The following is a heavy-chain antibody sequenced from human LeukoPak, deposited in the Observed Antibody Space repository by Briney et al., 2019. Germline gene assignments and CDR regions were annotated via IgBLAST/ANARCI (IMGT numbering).Heavy chain of an antibody. J-gene: IGHJ4*02. V-gene: IGHV4-59*01. CDR1: GGSISNYY. CDR3: ARDPPLYIAAAGRAIFYY. D-gene: IGHD6-13*01. Sequence: SETLSLTCTVSGGSISNYYWHWIRQPPGKGLEWIGYIYYSGGTNYNPSLKSRVTISVDTSKNQFSLKLRSVTAADTAVYYCARDPPLYIAAAGRAIFYYWGQGTLVTVSS. CDR2: IYYSGGT.